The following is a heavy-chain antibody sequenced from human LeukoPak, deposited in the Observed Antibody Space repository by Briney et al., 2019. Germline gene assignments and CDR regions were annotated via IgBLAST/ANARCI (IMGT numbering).Heavy chain of an antibody. J-gene: IGHJ4*02. V-gene: IGHV3-23*01. D-gene: IGHD3-22*01. Sequence: PGGSLRLSCVASGFTFNSYAMSWVRQAPGKGLEWVSAITGLGTVDNAGSVRGRFTISRGNSKSTLFLQMDSLKPEDTATYYCARRRYESSGHFDYWGQGALVTVPS. CDR2: ITGLGTV. CDR3: ARRRYESSGHFDY. CDR1: GFTFNSYA.